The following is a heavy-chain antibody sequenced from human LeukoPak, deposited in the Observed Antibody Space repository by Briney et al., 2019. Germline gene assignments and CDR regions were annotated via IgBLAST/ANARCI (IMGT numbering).Heavy chain of an antibody. CDR3: ARAGWYELPRYAFDI. V-gene: IGHV1-18*01. J-gene: IGHJ3*02. CDR2: ISAYNGYT. D-gene: IGHD6-19*01. Sequence: ASVKVSCKASGGTFSNYAISWVRQAPGQGLEWMGWISAYNGYTNYAQKLQGRVTVTTDTSTSTAYMELRSLRPDDTAVYYCARAGWYELPRYAFDIWGQGTMVTVSS. CDR1: GGTFSNYA.